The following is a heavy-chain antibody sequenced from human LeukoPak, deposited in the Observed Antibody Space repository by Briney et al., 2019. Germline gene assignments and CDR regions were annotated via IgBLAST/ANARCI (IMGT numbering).Heavy chain of an antibody. CDR1: GFTFSNAW. Sequence: GGSLRLSCAASGFTFSNAWMSWVRQAPGKGLEWVSSISSSSSYIYYAHSVKGRFTIFRDNAKNSLYLQMNSLRAEDTAVYYCARVGGVAVAAHPDYWGQGTLVTVSS. CDR3: ARVGGVAVAAHPDY. J-gene: IGHJ4*02. CDR2: ISSSSSYI. D-gene: IGHD6-19*01. V-gene: IGHV3-21*01.